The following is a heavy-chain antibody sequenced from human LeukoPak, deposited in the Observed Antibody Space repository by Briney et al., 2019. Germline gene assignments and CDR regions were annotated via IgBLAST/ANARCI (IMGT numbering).Heavy chain of an antibody. CDR2: ISGSSSTI. CDR3: ARQHKYGGNALDP. J-gene: IGHJ5*02. D-gene: IGHD4-23*01. V-gene: IGHV3-48*01. Sequence: PGGSLRLSCAASGFTFSSYSMNWVRQAPGKGLEWVSYISGSSSTIYYADSVKGRFTISRDNAKNSLYLQMNSLRAEDTAVYYCARQHKYGGNALDPWGQGTLVTVSS. CDR1: GFTFSSYS.